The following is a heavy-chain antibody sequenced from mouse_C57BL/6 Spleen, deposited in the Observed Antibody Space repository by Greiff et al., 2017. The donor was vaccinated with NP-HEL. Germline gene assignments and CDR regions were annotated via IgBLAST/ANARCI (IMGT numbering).Heavy chain of an antibody. Sequence: EVQLQQSGPELVKPGASVKIPCKASGYTFTDYNMDWVKQSHGKSLEWIGDINPNNGGTINNQKFKGKATLTVDKASSTAYMELRSLTSEDTAVYYCARRDSFAYWGQGTLVTVSA. D-gene: IGHD3-3*01. CDR3: ARRDSFAY. V-gene: IGHV1-18*01. CDR2: INPNNGGT. J-gene: IGHJ3*01. CDR1: GYTFTDYN.